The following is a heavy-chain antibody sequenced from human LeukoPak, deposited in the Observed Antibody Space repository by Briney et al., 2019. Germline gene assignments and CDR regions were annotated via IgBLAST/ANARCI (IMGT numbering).Heavy chain of an antibody. J-gene: IGHJ6*03. CDR2: INHSGST. CDR1: GGSFSGYY. D-gene: IGHD3-3*01. Sequence: PSETLSLTCAVYGGSFSGYYWSWIRQPPGKGLEWIGEINHSGSTNYNPSLKSRVTISVDTSKNQFSLKLSSVTAADTAVYYCARDRIFPLYYMGVWGKGTTVTVSS. V-gene: IGHV4-34*01. CDR3: ARDRIFPLYYMGV.